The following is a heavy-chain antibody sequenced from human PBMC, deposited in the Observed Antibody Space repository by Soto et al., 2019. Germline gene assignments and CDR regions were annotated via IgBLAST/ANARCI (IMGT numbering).Heavy chain of an antibody. D-gene: IGHD5-18*01. CDR3: ANIILIQLGLGDAFDI. CDR2: ISYDGSNK. Sequence: PGGSLRLSCAASGFTFSSYGMPWVRQAPGKGLEWVAVISYDGSNKYYADSVKGRFTISRDNSKNTLYLQMNSLRAEDTAVYYCANIILIQLGLGDAFDIWGQGTMVTVSS. J-gene: IGHJ3*02. V-gene: IGHV3-30*18. CDR1: GFTFSSYG.